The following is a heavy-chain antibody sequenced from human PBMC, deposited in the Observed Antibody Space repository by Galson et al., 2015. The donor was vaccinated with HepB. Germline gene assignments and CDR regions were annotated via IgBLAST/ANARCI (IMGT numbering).Heavy chain of an antibody. Sequence: SLRLSCAASGFTFSSYGMHWVRQAPGKGLEWVAVISYDGSNKYYADSVKGRFTISRDNSKNTLYLQMNSLRAEDTAVYYCAKGGGYSGYEIYFDYWGQGTLVTVSS. CDR1: GFTFSSYG. CDR3: AKGGGYSGYEIYFDY. CDR2: ISYDGSNK. D-gene: IGHD5-12*01. J-gene: IGHJ4*02. V-gene: IGHV3-30*18.